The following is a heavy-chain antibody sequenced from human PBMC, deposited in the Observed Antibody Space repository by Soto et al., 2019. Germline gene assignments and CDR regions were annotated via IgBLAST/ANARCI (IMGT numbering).Heavy chain of an antibody. J-gene: IGHJ6*02. V-gene: IGHV3-33*01. D-gene: IGHD2-2*01. CDR1: GFTFSSYG. Sequence: GGSLRLSCAASGFTFSSYGMHWVRPAPGKGLEWVAVIWYDGSNKYYADSVKGRFTISRDNSKNTLYLQMNSLRAEDTAVYYCARDRWAVPAAMRSDYYGMDVWGQGTTVTVSS. CDR2: IWYDGSNK. CDR3: ARDRWAVPAAMRSDYYGMDV.